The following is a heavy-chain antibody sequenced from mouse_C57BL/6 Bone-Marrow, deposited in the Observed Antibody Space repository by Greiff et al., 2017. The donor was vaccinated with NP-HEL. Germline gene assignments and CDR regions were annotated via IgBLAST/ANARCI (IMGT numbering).Heavy chain of an antibody. D-gene: IGHD2-4*01. CDR3: ARGYDYDVDYYAMDY. CDR1: GFTFSSYA. J-gene: IGHJ4*01. V-gene: IGHV5-4*03. CDR2: ISDGGSYT. Sequence: DVKLVESGGGLVKPGGSLKLSCAASGFTFSSYAMSWVRQTPEKRLEWVATISDGGSYTYYPDNVKGRFTISRDNAKNNLYLQMSHLKSEDTAMYYCARGYDYDVDYYAMDYWGQGTSVTVSS.